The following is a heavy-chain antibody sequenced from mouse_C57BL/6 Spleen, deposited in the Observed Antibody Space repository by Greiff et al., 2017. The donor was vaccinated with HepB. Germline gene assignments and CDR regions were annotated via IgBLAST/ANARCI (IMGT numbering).Heavy chain of an antibody. CDR3: TRVGDYDDLDY. CDR2: ISSGGDYI. Sequence: EVQRVESGEGLVKPGGSLKLSCAASGFTFSSYAMSWVRQTPEKRLEWVAYISSGGDYIYYADTVKGRFTIARDNARNTLYLQMSSLKSEDTAMYYCTRVGDYDDLDYWGQGTTLTVSS. V-gene: IGHV5-9-1*02. J-gene: IGHJ2*01. D-gene: IGHD2-4*01. CDR1: GFTFSSYA.